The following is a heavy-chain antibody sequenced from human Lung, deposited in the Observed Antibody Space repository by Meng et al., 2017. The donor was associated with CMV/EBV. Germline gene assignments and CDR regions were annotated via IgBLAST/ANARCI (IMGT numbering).Heavy chain of an antibody. V-gene: IGHV3-7*01. Sequence: SXAASGFTFSSYWMSWVRQAPGKGLEWVANIKQDGSEKYYVDSVKGRFTISRDNAKNSLYLQMNSLRAEDTAVYYCARPVPAYDFWSGYYPYYYYYGMDVWGQGTTVXVSS. CDR2: IKQDGSEK. CDR1: GFTFSSYW. J-gene: IGHJ6*02. CDR3: ARPVPAYDFWSGYYPYYYYYGMDV. D-gene: IGHD3-3*01.